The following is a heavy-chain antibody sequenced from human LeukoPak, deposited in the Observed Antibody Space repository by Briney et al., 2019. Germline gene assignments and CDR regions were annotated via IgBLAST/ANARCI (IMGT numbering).Heavy chain of an antibody. CDR2: ISWNSGSI. J-gene: IGHJ4*02. V-gene: IGHV3-9*01. CDR1: GFTFDDYA. D-gene: IGHD1-14*01. CDR3: AKELTGGFDY. Sequence: SGGSLRLSCAASGFTFDDYAMHGVRQAPGKGLEWVSGISWNSGSIGYADSVKGRFTISRDNAKNSLYLQMNSLRAEDTALYYCAKELTGGFDYWGQGTLVTVSS.